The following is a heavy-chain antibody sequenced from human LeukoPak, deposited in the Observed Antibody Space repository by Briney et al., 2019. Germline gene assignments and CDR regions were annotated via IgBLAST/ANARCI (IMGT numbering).Heavy chain of an antibody. CDR3: TREDYYDSRGYYIICAY. D-gene: IGHD3-22*01. J-gene: IGHJ4*02. CDR2: IRSKPYGGTT. CDR1: GFTFGDYG. Sequence: GQSLRLSCTASGFTFGDYGMSWVRQAPGEGLEWVGFIRSKPYGGTTEYAESVKGSFTISREDSESIAYLQRNSLTTEDTAVYCCTREDYYDSRGYYIICAYWGRGTLVTVSS. V-gene: IGHV3-49*04.